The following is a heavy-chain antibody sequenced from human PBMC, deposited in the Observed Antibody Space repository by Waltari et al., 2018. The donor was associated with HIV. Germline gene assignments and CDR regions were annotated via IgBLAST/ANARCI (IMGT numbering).Heavy chain of an antibody. CDR1: GFTFNKNW. CDR2: IKQDESEK. V-gene: IGHV3-7*01. D-gene: IGHD3-22*01. CDR3: AREALYDSSGYYFDY. Sequence: EVQLVESGGGLVQPGGSLRLSCAASGFTFNKNWTTWVRQAPGKGLEWVANIKQDESEKYYVDSLKGRFTISRDNAKNSLFLQMNSLRVEDTAVYYCAREALYDSSGYYFDYWGQGTLVTVSS. J-gene: IGHJ4*02.